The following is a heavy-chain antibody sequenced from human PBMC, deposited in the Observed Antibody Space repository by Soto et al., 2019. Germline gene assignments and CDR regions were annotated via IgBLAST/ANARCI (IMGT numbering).Heavy chain of an antibody. CDR1: GFSFSSYE. CDR2: ISSSGSTI. J-gene: IGHJ6*02. CDR3: ARGAWGSGSYYYYGMDV. V-gene: IGHV3-48*03. D-gene: IGHD3-10*01. Sequence: PGGSLRLSCAASGFSFSSYEMNWVRQAPGKGLEWVSYISSSGSTIYYADSVKGRFTTSRDNAKNSLYLQMNSLRAEDTAVYYCARGAWGSGSYYYYGMDVWGQGTTVTVSS.